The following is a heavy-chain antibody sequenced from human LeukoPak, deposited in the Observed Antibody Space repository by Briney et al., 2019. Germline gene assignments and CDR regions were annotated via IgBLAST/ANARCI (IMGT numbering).Heavy chain of an antibody. CDR2: ISSSGSTI. CDR1: GFTFSDYY. CDR3: AREGRDYDLWSGYYPPLGYYYYYMDV. J-gene: IGHJ6*03. D-gene: IGHD3-3*01. Sequence: GGSLRLSCAASGFTFSDYYMSWIRQAPGKGLEWVSYISSSGSTIYYADSVKGRFTISRDNAKNSLYLQMNSLRAEDTAVYYCAREGRDYDLWSGYYPPLGYYYYYMDVWGKGTTVTVSS. V-gene: IGHV3-11*01.